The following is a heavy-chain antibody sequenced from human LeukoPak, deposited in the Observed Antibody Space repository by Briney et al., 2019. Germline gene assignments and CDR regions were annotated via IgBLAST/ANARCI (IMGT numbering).Heavy chain of an antibody. CDR3: AKGGGNYYDSSGYYNYFDY. D-gene: IGHD3-22*01. V-gene: IGHV3-23*01. CDR1: GFTFSTYA. Sequence: GGSLRLSCAASGFTFSTYAMSWVRQAPGRGLEWVSTISCSGASTYYADSVKGRFTISRDNSKNTLFLQMNSLRAGDTAVYHCAKGGGNYYDSSGYYNYFDYWGQGTLVTVSS. CDR2: ISCSGAST. J-gene: IGHJ4*02.